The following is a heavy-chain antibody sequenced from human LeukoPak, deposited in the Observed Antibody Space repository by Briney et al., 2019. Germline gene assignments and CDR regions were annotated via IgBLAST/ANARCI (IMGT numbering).Heavy chain of an antibody. V-gene: IGHV4-34*01. CDR1: GGSFSGYY. J-gene: IGHJ4*02. CDR3: AGGEGCSSTSCYLDY. Sequence: SETLSHTCAVYGGSFSGYYWSWIRQPPGKGLEWIGEINHSGSTNYNPSLKSRVTISVDTSKNQFSLKLSSVTAADTAVYYCAGGEGCSSTSCYLDYWGQGTLVTVSS. D-gene: IGHD2-2*01. CDR2: INHSGST.